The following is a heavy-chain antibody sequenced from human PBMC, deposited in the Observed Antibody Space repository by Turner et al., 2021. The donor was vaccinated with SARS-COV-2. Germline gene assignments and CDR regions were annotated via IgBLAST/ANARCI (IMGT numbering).Heavy chain of an antibody. V-gene: IGHV3-30*04. Sequence: QVQLVESGGGVVQPGRSLRLSCAAAGFTFRSYAMHWVRQVPGKGLEWVAVISYDGSNKYYADAVKGRFTISRDNSKNTLYLQMNSLRAEDTAVYYCARDGGSFWGDLAWGGYYYYAMDVWGQGTTVTVSS. CDR3: ARDGGSFWGDLAWGGYYYYAMDV. CDR1: GFTFRSYA. J-gene: IGHJ6*02. D-gene: IGHD3-3*01. CDR2: ISYDGSNK.